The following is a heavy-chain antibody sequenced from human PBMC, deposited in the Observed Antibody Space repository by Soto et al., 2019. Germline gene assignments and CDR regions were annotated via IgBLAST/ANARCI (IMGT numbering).Heavy chain of an antibody. Sequence: QVQLVESGGGVVQPGRSLRLSCAASGFTFSSYGMHWVRQAPGKGLEWVAVISYDGSNKYYADSVKGRFTISRDNCKNTLYLQMNSLRAEDTAVYYCAKGLGYWGQGTLVTVSS. CDR2: ISYDGSNK. CDR3: AKGLGY. V-gene: IGHV3-30*18. CDR1: GFTFSSYG. J-gene: IGHJ4*02. D-gene: IGHD7-27*01.